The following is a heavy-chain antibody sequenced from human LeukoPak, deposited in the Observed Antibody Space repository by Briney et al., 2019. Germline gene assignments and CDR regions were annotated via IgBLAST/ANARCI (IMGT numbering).Heavy chain of an antibody. CDR3: ARHYYDSSGYFDY. J-gene: IGHJ4*02. V-gene: IGHV4-59*08. CDR2: IYYSGST. D-gene: IGHD3-22*01. Sequence: AETLSLSCIVSGGSISSYYWSWIRQPPGKGLEWIGYIYYSGSTNYNPSLKSRVTISVDTSKNQFSLKLSSVTAADTAVYYCARHYYDSSGYFDYWGQGTLVTVSS. CDR1: GGSISSYY.